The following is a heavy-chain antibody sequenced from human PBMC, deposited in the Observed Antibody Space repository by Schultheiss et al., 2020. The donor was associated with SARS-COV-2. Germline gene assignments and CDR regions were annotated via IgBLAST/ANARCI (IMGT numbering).Heavy chain of an antibody. CDR3: ARAGSGWNAFDL. CDR1: GFTFSSYW. CDR2: ISGSGGTS. J-gene: IGHJ3*01. Sequence: GGSLRLSCAASGFTFSSYWMHWVRQAPGKGLEWVSAISGSGGTSYYADSVKGRFTISRDNSKNTLYLQMNSLRAEDTAVYYCARAGSGWNAFDLWGQGTMVTVSS. D-gene: IGHD6-19*01. V-gene: IGHV3-23*01.